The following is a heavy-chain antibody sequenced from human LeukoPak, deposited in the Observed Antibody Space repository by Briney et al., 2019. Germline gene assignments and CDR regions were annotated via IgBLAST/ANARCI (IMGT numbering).Heavy chain of an antibody. D-gene: IGHD6-6*01. J-gene: IGHJ4*02. CDR2: IIPIFGTA. CDR3: ARDLEYSSSLGY. V-gene: IGHV1-69*05. Sequence: ASVKLSCKASGGTFSSYAISWVRQAPGQGLEWMGRIIPIFGTANYAQKFQGRVTITTDESTSTAYMELSSLRSEDTAVYYCARDLEYSSSLGYWGQGTLVTVSS. CDR1: GGTFSSYA.